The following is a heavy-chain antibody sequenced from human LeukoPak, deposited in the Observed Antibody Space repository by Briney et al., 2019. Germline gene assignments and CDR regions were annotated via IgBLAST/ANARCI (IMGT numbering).Heavy chain of an antibody. V-gene: IGHV1-2*02. CDR2: INPNSGGT. D-gene: IGHD3-10*01. Sequence: ASVKVSCKASGYTFTGYYMHWVRQAPGQGLEWMGWINPNSGGTNYAQKFQGRVTMTRDTSISTAYMELSRLRSDDTAVYYCARDFTMVRGVNYAFGIWGQGTMVTVSS. J-gene: IGHJ3*02. CDR1: GYTFTGYY. CDR3: ARDFTMVRGVNYAFGI.